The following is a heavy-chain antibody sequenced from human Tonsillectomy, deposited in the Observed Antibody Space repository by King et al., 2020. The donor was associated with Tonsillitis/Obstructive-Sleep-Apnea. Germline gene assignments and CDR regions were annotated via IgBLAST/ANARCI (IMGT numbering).Heavy chain of an antibody. CDR3: ARAPSPRGRYFDY. J-gene: IGHJ4*02. Sequence: VQLVESGGGVVQPGRSLRLSCAASGVIFSIYAMHWVRQAPGKGLEGVAVISYDGSNKYFADSVKGRFTLSRDKSQNTLYPQMNSLRAEDTAVYYCARAPSPRGRYFDYWGQGTLVTVSS. V-gene: IGHV3-30*01. CDR2: ISYDGSNK. D-gene: IGHD3-10*01. CDR1: GVIFSIYA.